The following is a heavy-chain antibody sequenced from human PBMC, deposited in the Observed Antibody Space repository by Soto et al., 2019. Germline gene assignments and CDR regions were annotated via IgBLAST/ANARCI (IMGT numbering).Heavy chain of an antibody. CDR2: IIPIFGTA. CDR1: GGTFSSYA. CDR3: ARGVVVVVAAYYYYYGMDV. Sequence: QVQLVQYGAEVKKPGSSVKVSCKASGGTFSSYAISWVRQAPGQGLEWMGGIIPIFGTANYAQKFQGRVTITAEESTSTAYMELSSLRSEDTAVYYCARGVVVVVAAYYYYYGMDVWGQGTTVTVSS. J-gene: IGHJ6*02. D-gene: IGHD2-15*01. V-gene: IGHV1-69*12.